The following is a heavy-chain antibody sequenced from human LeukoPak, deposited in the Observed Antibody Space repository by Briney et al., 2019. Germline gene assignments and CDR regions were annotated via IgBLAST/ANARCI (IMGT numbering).Heavy chain of an antibody. CDR3: ARGGTPRTMPT. J-gene: IGHJ4*02. Sequence: SQTLSLTYTVSGGSISIYYSSSIRQPAGKGLEWIGRMYTSGCASYNPSLKSRVSMSVDTSKNQFSLKLSSVTAADTAVYYCARGGTPRTMPTGGQGNLVIVSS. CDR1: GGSISIYY. V-gene: IGHV4-4*07. CDR2: MYTSGCA. D-gene: IGHD1-14*01.